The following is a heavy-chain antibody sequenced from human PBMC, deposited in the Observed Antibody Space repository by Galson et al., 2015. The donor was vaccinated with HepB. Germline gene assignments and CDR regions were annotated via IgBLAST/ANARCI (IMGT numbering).Heavy chain of an antibody. Sequence: SLRLSCAASGFTFKTYGMHWVRQAPGKGLEWVAFLSYYGDNKYYADSVKGRFTISRDNSENTLYLQMNSLKTDDTAIYYCARDNCTTTTCFTFFDHWGQGALVTVSS. J-gene: IGHJ4*02. V-gene: IGHV3-30*19. CDR3: ARDNCTTTTCFTFFDH. D-gene: IGHD2-2*02. CDR1: GFTFKTYG. CDR2: LSYYGDNK.